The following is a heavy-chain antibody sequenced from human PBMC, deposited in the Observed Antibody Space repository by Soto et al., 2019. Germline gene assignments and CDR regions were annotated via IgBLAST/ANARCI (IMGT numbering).Heavy chain of an antibody. D-gene: IGHD6-6*01. J-gene: IGHJ4*02. CDR2: IYYNGRT. V-gene: IGHV4-30-4*01. CDR1: GGSVNSDAYY. CDR3: ARDRSNSPDYFDW. Sequence: SETLSLTCSVSGGSVNSDAYYWSWIRQPPGRGLEWIGYIYYNGRTSYNPSLKSRVAISIDTSKNHSSLKLSSVSAADTAVYYCARDRSNSPDYFDWWGQGTLVTVSS.